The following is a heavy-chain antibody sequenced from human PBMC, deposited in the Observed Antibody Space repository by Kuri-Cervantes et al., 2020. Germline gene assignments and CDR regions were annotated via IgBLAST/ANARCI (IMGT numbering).Heavy chain of an antibody. D-gene: IGHD1-26*01. V-gene: IGHV3-21*01. J-gene: IGHJ6*02. CDR3: ARTRGWRENGMDV. CDR1: GFTFSSYS. Sequence: GGSLRLSCAASGFTFSSYSMNWVRQAPGKGLEWVSSTSSSSSYIYYADSVKGRFTISRDNAKNSLYLQMNSLRAEDTAVYYCARTRGWRENGMDVWGQGTTVTVSS. CDR2: TSSSSSYI.